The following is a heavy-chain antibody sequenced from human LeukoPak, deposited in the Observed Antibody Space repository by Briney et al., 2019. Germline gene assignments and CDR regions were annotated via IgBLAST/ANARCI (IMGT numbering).Heavy chain of an antibody. Sequence: GASVRLSCSAFGYTFTGYYMHWGRQAPGHGVEGLGWINPNSGVTNYAQKFQGRVTMTRDTSISTAYVELSRLRSDDTAVYYCASSSGGWLEDYWGQGTLVTVSS. J-gene: IGHJ4*02. CDR2: INPNSGVT. V-gene: IGHV1-2*02. CDR3: ASSSGGWLEDY. CDR1: GYTFTGYY. D-gene: IGHD3-22*01.